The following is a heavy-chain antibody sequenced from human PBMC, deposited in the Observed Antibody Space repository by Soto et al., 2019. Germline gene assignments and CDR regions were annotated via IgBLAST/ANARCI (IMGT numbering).Heavy chain of an antibody. CDR1: XXXXXSYX. J-gene: IGHJ6*02. CDR2: IIPIFGTA. CDR3: ARGGGYGELYYYYGMDV. Sequence: QVQLVQSGAEVKKPGSSVKVSXXASXXXXXSYXIXXXXQAPXXXLEXMXGIIPIFGTANYAQKFQGRVTITADESTSTAYMELSSLRSEDTAVYYCARGGGYGELYYYYGMDVWGQGTTVTVSS. V-gene: IGHV1-69*01. D-gene: IGHD4-17*01.